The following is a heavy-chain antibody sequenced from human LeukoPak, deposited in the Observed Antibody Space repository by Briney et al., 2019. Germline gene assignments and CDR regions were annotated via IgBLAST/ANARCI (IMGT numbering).Heavy chain of an antibody. V-gene: IGHV4-59*01. J-gene: IGHJ5*02. Sequence: SETLSLTCTVSGGSISSYSWTWIRQSPGKGLEWIGYIYDTGRTNYNPSLKSRVTISVDTSRNQFSLKLTSVSVVDTAVCYCVRGARSGIYGWFDPWGKGIRVTVSS. CDR1: GGSISSYS. CDR3: VRGARSGIYGWFDP. CDR2: IYDTGRT. D-gene: IGHD1-26*01.